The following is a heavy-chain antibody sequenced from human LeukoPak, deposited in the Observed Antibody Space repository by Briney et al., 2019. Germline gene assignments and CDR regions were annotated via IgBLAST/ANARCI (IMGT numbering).Heavy chain of an antibody. CDR3: ARDRAGTKQTH. D-gene: IGHD1-14*01. Sequence: GGSLRLSCAASGFTFSSYAMHWVRQAPGKGLEWVAVISYDGSNKYYADSVKGRFTISRDNSKNTLYLQMNSLRVEDTAVYYCARDRAGTKQTHWGQGTLVTVSS. V-gene: IGHV3-30-3*01. CDR2: ISYDGSNK. CDR1: GFTFSSYA. J-gene: IGHJ4*02.